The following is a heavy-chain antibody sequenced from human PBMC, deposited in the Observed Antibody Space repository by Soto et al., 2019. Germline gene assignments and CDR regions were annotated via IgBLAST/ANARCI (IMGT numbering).Heavy chain of an antibody. CDR2: IYGGGGGI. CDR1: GLPHSSFA. V-gene: IGHV3-23*03. Sequence: GGSLRLSCTASGLPHSSFAMMWVRQAPGEGLECVSGIYGGGGGIQYADSVKGRFTISRENSKNTVYRQMTDLRADDTPVYYCAKHAVYNDGLCLMDHWAQGTPV. J-gene: IGHJ4*02. CDR3: AKHAVYNDGLCLMDH. D-gene: IGHD1-1*01.